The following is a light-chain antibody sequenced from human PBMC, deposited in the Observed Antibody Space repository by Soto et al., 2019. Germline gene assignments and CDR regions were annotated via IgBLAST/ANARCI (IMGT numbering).Light chain of an antibody. CDR3: QPRSNWPIT. Sequence: EIVLTQSPSTLSLSPGERATLACRASQSVSRYLGWYQQKPCQAPRILIYDASNRATGIPARFSGSGSGTDFSLTISSLEPEDCAVYYCQPRSNWPITFGLGTRLEIK. CDR1: QSVSRY. CDR2: DAS. J-gene: IGKJ5*01. V-gene: IGKV3-11*01.